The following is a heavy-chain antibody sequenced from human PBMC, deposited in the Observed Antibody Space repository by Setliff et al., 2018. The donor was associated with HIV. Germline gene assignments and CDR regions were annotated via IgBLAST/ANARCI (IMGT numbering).Heavy chain of an antibody. CDR1: GYKFGDYW. D-gene: IGHD3-9*01. V-gene: IGHV5-51*01. CDR3: ARSDYDVLTGFWYFDV. J-gene: IGHJ2*01. CDR2: IYPGDSET. Sequence: PGASLKISCKGSGYKFGDYWIGWVRQMPGKGPEWMGIIYPGDSETRHSPSFEGQVTISADKSISTAYLKWNSLKASDTAMYYCARSDYDVLTGFWYFDVWGRGTLVTVSS.